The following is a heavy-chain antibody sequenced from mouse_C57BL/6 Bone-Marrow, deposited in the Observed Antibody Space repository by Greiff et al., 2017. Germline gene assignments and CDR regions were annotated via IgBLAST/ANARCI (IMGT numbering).Heavy chain of an antibody. D-gene: IGHD6-1*01. Sequence: QVQLQQPGAELVRPGSSVKLSCKASGYTFTSYWMDWVKQRPGQGLEWIGNIYPSDSETHYNQKFKDKATLTVDKSSSTAYMQLSSLTSEDSAVYDCERESAEGSWVAYWGQGTLVTVSA. CDR2: IYPSDSET. CDR1: GYTFTSYW. J-gene: IGHJ3*01. V-gene: IGHV1-61*01. CDR3: ERESAEGSWVAY.